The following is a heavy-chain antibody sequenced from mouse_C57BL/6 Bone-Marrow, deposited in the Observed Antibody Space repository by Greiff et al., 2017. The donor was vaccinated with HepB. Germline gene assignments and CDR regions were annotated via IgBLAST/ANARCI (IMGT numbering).Heavy chain of an antibody. V-gene: IGHV2-9-1*01. CDR1: GFSLTSYA. D-gene: IGHD1-1*01. CDR2: IWTGGGT. J-gene: IGHJ4*01. Sequence: VKVVESGPGLVAPSQSLSITCTVSGFSLTSYAISWVRQPPGKGLEWLGVIWTGGGTNYNSALKSRLSISKDNSKSQVFLKMNSLQTDDTARYYCARMITTVVATKDYAMDYWGQGTSVTVSS. CDR3: ARMITTVVATKDYAMDY.